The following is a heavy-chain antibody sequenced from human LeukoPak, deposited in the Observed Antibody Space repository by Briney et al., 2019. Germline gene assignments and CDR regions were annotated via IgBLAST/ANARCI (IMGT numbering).Heavy chain of an antibody. CDR1: GGSISSHY. CDR2: IYYSGST. CDR3: ARQRGSSGRRDPFDI. D-gene: IGHD3-22*01. J-gene: IGHJ3*02. V-gene: IGHV4-59*11. Sequence: SETLSLTCTVSGGSISSHYWSWIRQPPGKGLEWIGYIYYSGSTNYNPSLKGRVTISVDTSKNQFSLKLSSVTAADTAVYYCARQRGSSGRRDPFDIWGQGTMVTVSS.